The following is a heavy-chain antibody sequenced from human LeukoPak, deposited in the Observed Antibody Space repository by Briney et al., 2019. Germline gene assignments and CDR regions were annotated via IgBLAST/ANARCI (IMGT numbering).Heavy chain of an antibody. CDR3: ARGIMWGYHYYMGV. D-gene: IGHD2-21*01. Sequence: PSETLSLTCIVSGGSISSYYWTWIRQPPGNGLEWIGYIYYSGSINYNPSLKSRVTVSVDTSKNQFSLKLSSVTVADTAVYYCARGIMWGYHYYMGVWGKGTTVTVSS. J-gene: IGHJ6*03. CDR1: GGSISSYY. CDR2: IYYSGSI. V-gene: IGHV4-59*01.